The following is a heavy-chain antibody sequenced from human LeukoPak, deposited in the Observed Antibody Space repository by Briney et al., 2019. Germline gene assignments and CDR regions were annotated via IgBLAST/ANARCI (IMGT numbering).Heavy chain of an antibody. CDR1: GFTFSSYA. V-gene: IGHV3-30-3*01. J-gene: IGHJ4*02. D-gene: IGHD3-10*01. Sequence: PGGSLRLSCAASGFTFSSYAMSWVRQAPGKGLEWVAVISYDGSNKYYADSVKGRFTISRDNSKNTLYLQMNSLRAEDTAVYYCARDSSGSYYTQRLPYYYDSSPPGYWGQGTLVTVSS. CDR2: ISYDGSNK. CDR3: ARDSSGSYYTQRLPYYYDSSPPGY.